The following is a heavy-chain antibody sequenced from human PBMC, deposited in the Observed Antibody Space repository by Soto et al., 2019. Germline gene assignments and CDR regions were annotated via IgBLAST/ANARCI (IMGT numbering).Heavy chain of an antibody. Sequence: PSETLSLTCAVYGGSFSGYYWSWIRQPPGKGLEWIGEINHSGSTNYNPSLKSRVTISVDTSKNQFSLKLSSVTAADTAVYYCASSRASSWAFYWGQGTLVTVS. J-gene: IGHJ4*02. V-gene: IGHV4-34*01. CDR2: INHSGST. CDR1: GGSFSGYY. CDR3: ASSRASSWAFY. D-gene: IGHD6-13*01.